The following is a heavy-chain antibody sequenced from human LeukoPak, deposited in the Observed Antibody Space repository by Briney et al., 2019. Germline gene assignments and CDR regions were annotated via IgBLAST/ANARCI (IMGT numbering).Heavy chain of an antibody. CDR2: INPSGGST. CDR3: EIESTCNDY. CDR1: GHTLTSYH. J-gene: IGHJ4*02. Sequence: ASVKVSCQAYGHTLTSYHIHCVRQAPGQGLEWVGLINPSGGSTSYAQKFQGRVTMTRDTSTSTVYMELSSLRSEDTALYYCEIESTCNDYCGQGTLVTVSS. V-gene: IGHV1-46*01. D-gene: IGHD2/OR15-2a*01.